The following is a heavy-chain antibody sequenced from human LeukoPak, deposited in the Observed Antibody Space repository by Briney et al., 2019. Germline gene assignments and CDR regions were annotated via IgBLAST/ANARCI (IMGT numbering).Heavy chain of an antibody. J-gene: IGHJ4*02. CDR3: ARVGAYCGGDCYPPGDY. V-gene: IGHV1-18*01. Sequence: ASVKVSCKASGYTFTSYGISWVRQAPGQGLEWMGWISAYNGNTNYAQKLQGRVTMTTDTSTSTAYMELRSLRSDDTAVYYCARVGAYCGGDCYPPGDYWGQGTLVTVSS. CDR2: ISAYNGNT. D-gene: IGHD2-21*02. CDR1: GYTFTSYG.